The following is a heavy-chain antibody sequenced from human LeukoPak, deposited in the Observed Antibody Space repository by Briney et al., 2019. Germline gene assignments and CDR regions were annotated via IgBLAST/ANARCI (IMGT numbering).Heavy chain of an antibody. CDR2: IYYSGST. V-gene: IGHV4-30-4*01. CDR1: GGSISSGDYY. CDR3: ARGQMVRGVPNWFDP. J-gene: IGHJ5*02. D-gene: IGHD3-10*01. Sequence: SQTLSLTCTVSGGSISSGDYYWSWIRQPPGKGLEWIGYIYYSGSTYYNPSLKSRVTISVDTSKNQFSLKLSSVTAAGTAVYYCARGQMVRGVPNWFDPWGQGTLVTVSS.